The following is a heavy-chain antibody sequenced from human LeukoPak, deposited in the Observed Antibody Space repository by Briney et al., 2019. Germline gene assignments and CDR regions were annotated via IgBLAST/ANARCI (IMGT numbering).Heavy chain of an antibody. CDR2: IYSGGST. D-gene: IGHD3-22*01. V-gene: IGHV3-53*01. J-gene: IGHJ4*02. Sequence: HAGGSLRLSCAASGFTVSSNYMSWVRQAPGKGLEWLSVIYSGGSTYYADSVKGRLTMSRDNVKNTLYLQMNSLRAEDTAVYYCASQASRNYDATYYFDYWGQGTLVTVSS. CDR1: GFTVSSNY. CDR3: ASQASRNYDATYYFDY.